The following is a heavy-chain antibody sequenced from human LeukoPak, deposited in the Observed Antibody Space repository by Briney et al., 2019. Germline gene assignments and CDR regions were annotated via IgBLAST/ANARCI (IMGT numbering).Heavy chain of an antibody. CDR2: ISASGGST. D-gene: IGHD5-18*01. J-gene: IGHJ4*02. CDR1: GFTFSSSA. CDR3: AKKVGAAMYYFDY. V-gene: IGHV3-23*01. Sequence: GGSLRLSCAASGFTFSSSAMSWVRQVPGKGLEWVSGISASGGSTSYADSVRGRFTISRDNSKNTLYLQMNSLRAEDTAVYYCAKKVGAAMYYFDYWGQGTLVTVSS.